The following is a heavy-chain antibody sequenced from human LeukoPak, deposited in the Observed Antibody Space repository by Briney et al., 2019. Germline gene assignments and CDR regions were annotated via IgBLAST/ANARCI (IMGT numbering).Heavy chain of an antibody. Sequence: PGGSLRLSCAVSGLTFYTYAMSWVRQAPGKGLEWVANIKQDGSEKYYVDSVKGRFTISRDNAKNSLYLQMNSLRAEDTAVYYCARSLLGGDYFDYWGQGTLVTVSS. CDR1: GLTFYTYA. V-gene: IGHV3-7*01. CDR3: ARSLLGGDYFDY. D-gene: IGHD2-21*01. J-gene: IGHJ4*02. CDR2: IKQDGSEK.